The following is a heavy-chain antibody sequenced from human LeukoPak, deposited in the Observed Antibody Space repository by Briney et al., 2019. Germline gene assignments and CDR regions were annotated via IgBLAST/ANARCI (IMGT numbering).Heavy chain of an antibody. J-gene: IGHJ6*03. CDR2: INPGDSEI. CDR3: AREARYDILTGYSPPKYYYYMDV. D-gene: IGHD3-9*01. V-gene: IGHV5-51*01. Sequence: GESLKISCKGSGYNFTSYWIGWVRQMPGKGLEWMGIINPGDSEIRYSSSFQGQVTISADKSISTAYLQWTGLKASDTAMYYCAREARYDILTGYSPPKYYYYMDVWGKGTTVTVSS. CDR1: GYNFTSYW.